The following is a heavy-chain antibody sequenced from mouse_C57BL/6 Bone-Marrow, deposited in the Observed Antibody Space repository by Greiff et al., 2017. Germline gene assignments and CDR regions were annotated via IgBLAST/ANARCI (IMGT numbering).Heavy chain of an antibody. CDR2: IDPETGGT. V-gene: IGHV1-15*01. Sequence: VQGVESGAELVRPGASVTLSCKASGYTFTDYEMHWVKQTPVHGLEWIGAIDPETGGTAYNQKFKGKAILTADKSSSTAYMELRSLTSEDSAVYYCTRGDYSNYVAYWGQGTLVTVSA. D-gene: IGHD2-5*01. J-gene: IGHJ3*01. CDR1: GYTFTDYE. CDR3: TRGDYSNYVAY.